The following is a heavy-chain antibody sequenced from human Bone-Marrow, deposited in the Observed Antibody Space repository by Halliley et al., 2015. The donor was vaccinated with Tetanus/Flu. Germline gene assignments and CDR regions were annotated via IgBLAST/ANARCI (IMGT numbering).Heavy chain of an antibody. D-gene: IGHD3-22*01. CDR2: IYRDGNT. CDR1: DGSVSSSGNC. Sequence: TLSLTCTVSDGSVSSSGNCWGWIRQPPGKGLEWIANIYRDGNTYYNPSPKSRVTISLDTSKNQFSLRLTSVTAADTAVYYCARGAVGYYVGPYFDFWAQGTLVTVSS. J-gene: IGHJ4*02. CDR3: ARGAVGYYVGPYFDF. V-gene: IGHV4-39*01.